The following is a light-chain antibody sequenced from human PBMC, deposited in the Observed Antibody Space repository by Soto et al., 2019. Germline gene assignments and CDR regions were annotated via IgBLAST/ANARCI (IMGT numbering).Light chain of an antibody. CDR2: AAT. V-gene: IGKV1-12*01. Sequence: DVQMTQSPSYVSASVGDRVSITCRASQDIRSWLAWYQQRPGKAPKRLIYAATILQSGVPSRFSGSGSGTTFTLTINNLQPEDFASYFCQQANSFPLTFGGGTMV. CDR1: QDIRSW. J-gene: IGKJ4*01. CDR3: QQANSFPLT.